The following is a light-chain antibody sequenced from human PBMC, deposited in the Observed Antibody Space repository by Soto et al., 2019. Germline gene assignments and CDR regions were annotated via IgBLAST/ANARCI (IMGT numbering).Light chain of an antibody. CDR1: QSINNW. V-gene: IGKV1-5*03. J-gene: IGKJ3*01. CDR2: KAS. Sequence: DIRMTQSPSTLSASVGDRVTITCRASQSINNWLAWYQQKPGKAPRLLIHKASILQTGVPSRFSGSGSGTEFTLTIGSVQPDDFATYYCQQYESYSPFTFGPGTKVDTK. CDR3: QQYESYSPFT.